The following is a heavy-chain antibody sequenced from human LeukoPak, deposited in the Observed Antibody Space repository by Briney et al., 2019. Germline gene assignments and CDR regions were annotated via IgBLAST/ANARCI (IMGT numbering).Heavy chain of an antibody. Sequence: GGSLRLSCAASGFTFSIHSMNWVRQAPGKGLEWISYISSSSGTISYADSVKGRFTISRDNAKNSLYLQMNSLRAEDTAVYYCVRDSSGPDGFDMWGQGTMVTVSS. J-gene: IGHJ3*02. CDR2: ISSSSGTI. CDR1: GFTFSIHS. V-gene: IGHV3-48*01. CDR3: VRDSSGPDGFDM. D-gene: IGHD3-22*01.